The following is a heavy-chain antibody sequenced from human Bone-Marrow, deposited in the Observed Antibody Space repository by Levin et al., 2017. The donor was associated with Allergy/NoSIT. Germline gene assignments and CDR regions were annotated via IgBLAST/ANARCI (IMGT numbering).Heavy chain of an antibody. CDR1: GLTFSSYW. CDR2: IKQDGSER. V-gene: IGHV3-7*01. Sequence: TGGSLRLSCAASGLTFSSYWMSWVRQAPGKGLEWVANIKQDGSERYYVDSVKGRFTISRDNAKKSLFLQMNSLRAEDTAVYYCAREVRASAGTDYWGQGTLVTVSS. D-gene: IGHD6-13*01. J-gene: IGHJ4*02. CDR3: AREVRASAGTDY.